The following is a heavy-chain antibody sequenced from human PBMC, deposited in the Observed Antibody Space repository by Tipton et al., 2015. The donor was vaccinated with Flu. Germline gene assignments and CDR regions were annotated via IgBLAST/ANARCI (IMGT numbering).Heavy chain of an antibody. J-gene: IGHJ4*02. V-gene: IGHV4-39*07. D-gene: IGHD3-10*01. CDR3: ARGSGSGTHVMFDY. CDR2: IFHSGTT. Sequence: TLSLTCTVSGGSVSSSDFYWGWVRQPPGKGPEWIGSIFHSGTTYYDLSLQSRVTISLDTSKNQFSLNLNSVTAADTAMYYCARGSGSGTHVMFDYWGQGTLVTVSS. CDR1: GGSVSSSDFY.